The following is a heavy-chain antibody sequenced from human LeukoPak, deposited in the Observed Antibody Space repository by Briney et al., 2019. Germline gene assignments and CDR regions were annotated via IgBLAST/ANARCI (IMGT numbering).Heavy chain of an antibody. CDR3: ARVSGPGMNEYFHL. J-gene: IGHJ1*01. CDR2: INNDGTTT. Sequence: HXXXXAXGKGLVWVSRINNDGTTTMYADSVKGRFTLSRDNAKNTLYLQMNSLRAEDTAVYYCARVSGPGMNEYFHLWGQGTLVTVSS. D-gene: IGHD3-10*01. V-gene: IGHV3-74*03.